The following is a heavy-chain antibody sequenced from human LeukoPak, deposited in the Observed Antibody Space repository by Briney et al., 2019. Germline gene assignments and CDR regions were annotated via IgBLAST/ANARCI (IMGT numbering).Heavy chain of an antibody. Sequence: GGSLRLSCAASGFTFNIYWMHWVRQAPGKGLVWVSRINNDGSGTIYADSVKGRFTISRDNAKNTLYLQMNSLRAEDTAVYYCARLSSGYSQFDYWGQGTLVTVSS. CDR2: INNDGSGT. J-gene: IGHJ4*02. V-gene: IGHV3-74*01. D-gene: IGHD3-22*01. CDR1: GFTFNIYW. CDR3: ARLSSGYSQFDY.